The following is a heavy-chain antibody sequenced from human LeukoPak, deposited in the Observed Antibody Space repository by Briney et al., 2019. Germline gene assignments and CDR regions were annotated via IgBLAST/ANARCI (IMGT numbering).Heavy chain of an antibody. CDR3: AREIRKGQWPVFALNY. Sequence: ASVKVSCKASGYTFTGYYMHWVRQAPGQGLEWMGWINPNSGGTNSAQKFQGRVTVTRDTSISTAYMELSRLRSDDTAVYYCAREIRKGQWPVFALNYWGQGTLVTVSS. V-gene: IGHV1-2*02. J-gene: IGHJ4*02. CDR2: INPNSGGT. CDR1: GYTFTGYY. D-gene: IGHD6-19*01.